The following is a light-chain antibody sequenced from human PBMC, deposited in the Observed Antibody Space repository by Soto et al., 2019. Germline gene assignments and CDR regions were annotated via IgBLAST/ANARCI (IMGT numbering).Light chain of an antibody. J-gene: IGKJ2*01. CDR3: QQYNNWPLYT. V-gene: IGKV3D-15*01. CDR2: GAS. Sequence: EVVMTQSPATLSVSPGERATLSCRASQGVSSNLAWYQQKPGQAPRLLIYGASTRATGIPARFSGSGSGTEFTLTISSLQFEDFAVYYCQQYNNWPLYTFGQGTKLEIK. CDR1: QGVSSN.